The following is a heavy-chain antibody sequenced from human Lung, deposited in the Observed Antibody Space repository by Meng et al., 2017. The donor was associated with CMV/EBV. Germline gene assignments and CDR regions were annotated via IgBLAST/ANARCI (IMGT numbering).Heavy chain of an antibody. D-gene: IGHD6-13*01. V-gene: IGHV4-59*01. Sequence: SETLSLXXTVSGGSISIYYWSWIRQPPGKGLEWIGYIHHSGNTDYNPSLRSRVTVSLDTSNNQFSLRLRSMTAADTAVYYCARGGTQTSSWAVFEDWGQGTXVTVAS. CDR2: IHHSGNT. CDR3: ARGGTQTSSWAVFED. J-gene: IGHJ4*02. CDR1: GGSISIYY.